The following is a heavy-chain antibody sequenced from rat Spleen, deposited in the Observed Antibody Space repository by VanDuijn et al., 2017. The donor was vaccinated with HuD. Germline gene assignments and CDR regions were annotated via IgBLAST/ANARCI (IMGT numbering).Heavy chain of an antibody. CDR1: GFISSDHY. Sequence: EVQLVESDGGLVQPGRSLKLSCAASGFISSDHYVAWVRQPPGKGLEWVAYISAGGDNTYYRDSVKGRFTISRDTAQNILYLQMNSPRSEDTATYYCTRGGFFRYWGQGVMVTVSS. V-gene: IGHV5-27*01. CDR2: ISAGGDNT. CDR3: TRGGFFRY. J-gene: IGHJ2*01. D-gene: IGHD1-6*01.